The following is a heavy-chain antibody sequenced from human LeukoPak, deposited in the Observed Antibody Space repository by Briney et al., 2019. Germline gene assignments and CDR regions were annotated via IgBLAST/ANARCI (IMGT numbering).Heavy chain of an antibody. V-gene: IGHV4-4*07. J-gene: IGHJ4*02. CDR2: IYTSGST. D-gene: IGHD1-26*01. CDR1: GGSITSYY. Sequence: SETLSLTCTFSGGSITSYYWSWIRQPAGEGLEWIGRIYTSGSTNYNPSLKSRVTMSVDTSKNQFSLKLTSVTAADTAVYYCARGQWELLPFDYWGQGTLVTVSS. CDR3: ARGQWELLPFDY.